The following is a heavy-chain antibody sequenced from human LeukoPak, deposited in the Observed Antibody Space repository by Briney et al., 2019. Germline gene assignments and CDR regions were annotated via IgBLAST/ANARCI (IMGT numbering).Heavy chain of an antibody. D-gene: IGHD3-10*01. CDR2: IYTSGST. Sequence: PSETLSLTCTVSGGSISSYYWSWIRQPAGKGLEWIRRIYTSGSTNYNPSLKSRVTMSVDTSKNQFSLKLSSVTAADTAVYFCTRPHGSGSYGSLDVWGQGTTVIVSS. CDR1: GGSISSYY. CDR3: TRPHGSGSYGSLDV. V-gene: IGHV4-4*07. J-gene: IGHJ6*02.